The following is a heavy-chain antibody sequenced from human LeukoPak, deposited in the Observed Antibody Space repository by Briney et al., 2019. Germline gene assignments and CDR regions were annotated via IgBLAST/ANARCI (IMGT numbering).Heavy chain of an antibody. CDR1: GFTVSSNY. CDR3: ARSAGIAATIVLGY. CDR2: IYSGGST. Sequence: GGSLRFSCAASGFTVSSNYMSWVRQAPGRGLEWVSLIYSGGSTHYADSVKGRFTISRDNSKNTLYLQMNSLRAEDTAVYYCARSAGIAATIVLGYWGQGTLVTVSS. J-gene: IGHJ4*02. D-gene: IGHD5-12*01. V-gene: IGHV3-66*01.